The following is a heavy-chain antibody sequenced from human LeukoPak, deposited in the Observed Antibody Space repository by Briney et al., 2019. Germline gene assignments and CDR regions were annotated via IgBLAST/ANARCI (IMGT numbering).Heavy chain of an antibody. D-gene: IGHD5-18*01. CDR1: GYTFTSYD. J-gene: IGHJ4*02. CDR3: ARGRAGIHLSSYFDL. V-gene: IGHV1-69*05. CDR2: VIPIFDTA. Sequence: ASVKVSCKASGYTFTSYDINWVRQATGQGLEWMGGVIPIFDTANYAQKFQGRVTMTMDDSTSTAYMELSSLRSEDTAVYYCARGRAGIHLSSYFDLWGQGTLVTVSS.